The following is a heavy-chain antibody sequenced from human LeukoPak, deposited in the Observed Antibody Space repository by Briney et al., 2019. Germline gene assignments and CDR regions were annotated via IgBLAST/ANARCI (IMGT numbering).Heavy chain of an antibody. CDR1: GYSFTSYW. V-gene: IGHV5-51*01. D-gene: IGHD6-19*01. Sequence: GESLKISCKGSGYSFTSYWIGWVRQMPGKGLEWMGIIYPGDSDSRYSPSFQGQVTISADKSISTAYLQWSSLKASDTAMYYCARRDIAVAGTEGYDYWGQGTLVTVSS. CDR3: ARRDIAVAGTEGYDY. CDR2: IYPGDSDS. J-gene: IGHJ4*02.